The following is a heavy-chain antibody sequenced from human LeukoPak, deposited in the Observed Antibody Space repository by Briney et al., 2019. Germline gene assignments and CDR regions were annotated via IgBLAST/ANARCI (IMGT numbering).Heavy chain of an antibody. J-gene: IGHJ6*03. V-gene: IGHV1-2*02. CDR1: GYTFTGYY. CDR3: ARGPDINYYYYYMDV. Sequence: ASVKVSCKASGYTFTGYYMHWVRQAPGQGLEWMGWINPNSGGTNYAQKFQGRVTMTRDTSISTAYMELSRLRSDDTAVYYCARGPDINYYYYYMDVWGKGTRVTVSS. D-gene: IGHD2-15*01. CDR2: INPNSGGT.